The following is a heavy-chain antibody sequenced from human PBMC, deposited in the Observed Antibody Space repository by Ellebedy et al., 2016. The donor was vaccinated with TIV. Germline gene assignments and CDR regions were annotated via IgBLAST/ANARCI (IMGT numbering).Heavy chain of an antibody. CDR1: GYSFTSYW. J-gene: IGHJ4*02. CDR2: IYPGDSDT. D-gene: IGHD1-14*01. V-gene: IGHV5-51*01. CDR3: ARDSGLDY. Sequence: GESLKISCTASGYSFTSYWSAWVLQMPGKGLETMGIIYPGDSDTRYSPSFQGQVTISADKSISTAYLQWSSLKASDTAMYYCARDSGLDYWGQGTLVTVSS.